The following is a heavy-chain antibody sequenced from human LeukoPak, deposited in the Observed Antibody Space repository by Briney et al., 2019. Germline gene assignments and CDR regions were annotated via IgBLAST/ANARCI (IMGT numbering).Heavy chain of an antibody. Sequence: SETLSLTCTVSGGSISSHYWSWIRQPPGKGLEWIGYIYYSGSTNYNPSLKSRVTISVDTSKNQFSLKLSSVTAADTAVYYCARYYYSSEYYFDYWGQGTLVTVSS. CDR3: ARYYYSSEYYFDY. V-gene: IGHV4-59*11. CDR1: GGSISSHY. J-gene: IGHJ4*02. CDR2: IYYSGST. D-gene: IGHD3-10*01.